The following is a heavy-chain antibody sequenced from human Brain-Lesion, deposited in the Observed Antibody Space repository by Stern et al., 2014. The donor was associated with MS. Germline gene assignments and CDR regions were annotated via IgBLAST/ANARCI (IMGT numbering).Heavy chain of an antibody. CDR3: ATYYYDSTGYNDF. J-gene: IGHJ4*02. CDR1: GYTFTGYY. V-gene: IGHV1-2*04. D-gene: IGHD3-22*01. Sequence: QVQLVESGAEVKKPGASVKVSCKAYGYTFTGYYMHWVRQAPGQGLEWMGWINPKSGGTNYAQKFQGWVTMTRDTSINTAYMELSRLRSDDTAVYYCATYYYDSTGYNDFWGQGTLVTVSS. CDR2: INPKSGGT.